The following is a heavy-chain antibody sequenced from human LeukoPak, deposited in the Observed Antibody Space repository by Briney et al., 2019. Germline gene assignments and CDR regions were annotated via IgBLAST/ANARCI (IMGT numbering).Heavy chain of an antibody. CDR1: GGSISSYY. D-gene: IGHD5-24*01. CDR2: IYYSGST. CDR3: ARDRGARQAFDI. Sequence: SETLSLTCTVSGGSISSYYWSWIRQPPGKGLEWIGYIYYSGSTNYNPSLKSRVTISVDTSKNQFSLKLSSVTAADTAVYYCARDRGARQAFDIWGQGTIVTVSS. J-gene: IGHJ3*02. V-gene: IGHV4-59*01.